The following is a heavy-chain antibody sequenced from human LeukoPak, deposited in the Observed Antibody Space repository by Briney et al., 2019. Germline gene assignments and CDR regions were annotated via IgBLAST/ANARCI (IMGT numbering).Heavy chain of an antibody. J-gene: IGHJ4*02. D-gene: IGHD3-9*01. CDR3: ASGDILTGYYDY. V-gene: IGHV3-30-3*01. CDR1: GFTFSSYA. Sequence: GGSLRLSCAASGFTFSSYAMRWVRQAPGKGLEWVAVISYDISNKYYADSVKGRFTISRDNSKNTLYLQMNSLRAEDTAVYYCASGDILTGYYDYWGQGTLVTVSS. CDR2: ISYDISNK.